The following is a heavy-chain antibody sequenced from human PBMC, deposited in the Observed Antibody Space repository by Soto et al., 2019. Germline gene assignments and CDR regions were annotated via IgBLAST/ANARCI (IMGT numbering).Heavy chain of an antibody. D-gene: IGHD6-19*01. CDR3: LDGRGGVAGFVLDY. CDR1: GDSISSGDYY. J-gene: IGHJ4*02. Sequence: PSETLSLTCTVSGDSISSGDYYWSWIRQPPGKGLEWIGCIYYSGNTYYNPSLKRRVTISVDTSKNQFSLKLSGVIAADTAVYYCLDGRGGVAGFVLDYWGQGSLVTGSS. CDR2: IYYSGNT. V-gene: IGHV4-30-4*01.